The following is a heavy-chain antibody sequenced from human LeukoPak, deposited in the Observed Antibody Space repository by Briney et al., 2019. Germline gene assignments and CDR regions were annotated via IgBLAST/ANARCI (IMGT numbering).Heavy chain of an antibody. CDR2: IYHSGST. J-gene: IGHJ4*02. CDR1: GGSISSYY. V-gene: IGHV4-59*12. D-gene: IGHD6-13*01. Sequence: SETLSLTCTVSGGSISSYYWSWIRQPPGKGLEWIGYIYHSGSTYYNPSLKSRVTISVDRSKNQFSLKLSSVTAADTAVYYCARGGAAAVDYWGQGTLVTVSS. CDR3: ARGGAAAVDY.